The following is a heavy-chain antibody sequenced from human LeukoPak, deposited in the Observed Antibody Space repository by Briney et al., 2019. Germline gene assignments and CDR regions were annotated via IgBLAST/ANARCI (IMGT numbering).Heavy chain of an antibody. CDR1: GGSISSYY. CDR2: IYYSGST. Sequence: SETLSLTCTVSGGSISSYYWSWIRQPPGKGLEWIGYIYYSGSTNYNPSLKSRVTISVDTSKNQFSLKLSSVTAADTAVYYCARGGPRGSYLRYFDYWGQGTLVTVSS. D-gene: IGHD3-16*02. V-gene: IGHV4-59*12. J-gene: IGHJ4*02. CDR3: ARGGPRGSYLRYFDY.